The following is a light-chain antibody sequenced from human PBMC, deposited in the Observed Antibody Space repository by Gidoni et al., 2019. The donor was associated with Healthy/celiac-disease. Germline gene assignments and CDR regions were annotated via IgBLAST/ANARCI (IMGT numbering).Light chain of an antibody. CDR1: SSNIGSNT. Sequence: SVLPPPPSASATPGQRVTISFSGSSSNIGSNTLNWSQQLPGTAPKLLIYRNNQRPYGVPDRFSGAKSGTSAALAISGLQYEDEADYYCAAWDDSLNGYVFGTGTKVTVL. CDR3: AAWDDSLNGYV. V-gene: IGLV1-44*01. J-gene: IGLJ1*01. CDR2: RNN.